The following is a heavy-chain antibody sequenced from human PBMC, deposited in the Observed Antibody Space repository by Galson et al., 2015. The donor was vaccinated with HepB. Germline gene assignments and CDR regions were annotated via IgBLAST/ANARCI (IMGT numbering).Heavy chain of an antibody. J-gene: IGHJ5*02. CDR1: GYTFTSYD. CDR2: MNPNSGNT. D-gene: IGHD2-2*02. V-gene: IGHV1-8*01. Sequence: SVKVSCKASGYTFTSYDINWVRQATGQGLEWMGWMNPNSGNTGYAQKFQGRVTMTRNTSISTAYMELSSLRSEDTAVYYCASERYQLLYPPTGLDPWGQGTLVTVSS. CDR3: ASERYQLLYPPTGLDP.